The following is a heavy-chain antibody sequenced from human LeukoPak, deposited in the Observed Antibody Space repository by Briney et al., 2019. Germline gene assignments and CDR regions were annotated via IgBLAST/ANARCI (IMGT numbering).Heavy chain of an antibody. CDR2: ISGSGGST. J-gene: IGHJ4*02. V-gene: IGHV3-23*01. Sequence: GGSLRLSCAGSGFTFNNYAMSWVRQAPGKGLEWVSAISGSGGSTYYADSVKGRFTISRDNSKNTLYLQMNSLRAEDTAVYYCAKDRIVVVPAAIIYYFDYWGQGTLVTVSS. CDR3: AKDRIVVVPAAIIYYFDY. D-gene: IGHD2-2*02. CDR1: GFTFNNYA.